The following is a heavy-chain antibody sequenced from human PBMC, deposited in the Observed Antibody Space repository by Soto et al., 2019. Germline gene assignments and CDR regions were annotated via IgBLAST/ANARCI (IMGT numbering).Heavy chain of an antibody. D-gene: IGHD2-8*01. CDR3: ARYNSYAIDY. CDR2: IHYSGTI. Sequence: SETLSLTCTVSGTSIRSYYGRLIRQPPGKGLEWIANIHYSGTINYNPSLASRVTLSVDTSKNQFFLKMTSVTAADRAMYFCARYNSYAIDYWGRGTLVTVSS. CDR1: GTSIRSYY. J-gene: IGHJ4*02. V-gene: IGHV4-59*01.